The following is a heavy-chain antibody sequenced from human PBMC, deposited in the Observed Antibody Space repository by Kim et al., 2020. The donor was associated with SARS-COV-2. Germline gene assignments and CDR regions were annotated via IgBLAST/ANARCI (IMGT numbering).Heavy chain of an antibody. CDR2: IKGDGSGA. V-gene: IGHV3-74*01. CDR3: ARDLHIAAVDY. Sequence: GGSLRLSCSGSGFTFGTYWIHWVRQVPGKGLLWLTRIKGDGSGATYADSVKGRFTISRDNAKNTVYLQIDGLRAEDTAVYYCARDLHIAAVDYWGQGTLV. CDR1: GFTFGTYW. D-gene: IGHD6-13*01. J-gene: IGHJ4*02.